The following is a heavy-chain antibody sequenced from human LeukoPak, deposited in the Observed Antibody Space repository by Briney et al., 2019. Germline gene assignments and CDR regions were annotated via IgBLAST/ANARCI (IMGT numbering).Heavy chain of an antibody. V-gene: IGHV4-30-2*01. CDR1: GFTFSSDGYT. CDR2: FYHTGST. CDR3: AKDGGDISDTFDS. Sequence: TLSLTCAASGFTFSSDGYTWDRLGQRPGLGLEWIGYFYHTGSTYYPPSLKSRITISRDRSKNPLYLKMSSVTAADTAVYYCAKDGGDISDTFDSWGQGTMVT. J-gene: IGHJ3*02. D-gene: IGHD3-3*02.